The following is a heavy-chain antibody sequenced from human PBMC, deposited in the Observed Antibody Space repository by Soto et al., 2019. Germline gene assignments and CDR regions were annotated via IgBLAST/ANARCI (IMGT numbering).Heavy chain of an antibody. V-gene: IGHV4-39*01. Sequence: QLQLQQSGPGLVKPSETLSLTCTVSGGSISDETHYWGCIRQPPGRGLEWIGTIYYTGFTYYNPSLKSQVTIPVDTSKNQFPLNLNSLTAADTALDFCARTGGDDSGGRFDNWGQGTLVTVSS. CDR2: IYYTGFT. CDR1: GGSISDETHY. J-gene: IGHJ4*02. CDR3: ARTGGDDSGGRFDN. D-gene: IGHD5-12*01.